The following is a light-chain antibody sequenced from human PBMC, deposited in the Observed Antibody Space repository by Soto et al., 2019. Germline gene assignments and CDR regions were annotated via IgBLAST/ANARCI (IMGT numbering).Light chain of an antibody. J-gene: IGLJ1*01. CDR3: KSYAGSNTYV. CDR2: EVV. CDR1: KNDIGVYDF. V-gene: IGLV2-8*01. Sequence: QSVLTQPPSASGSPGQSVTISCTGTKNDIGVYDFVSWYQHHPGKAPRLIIYEVVQRPSGVPDRFSGSKSGNTASLTVSGLQAADEADYFCKSYAGSNTYVFRSGTKVTVL.